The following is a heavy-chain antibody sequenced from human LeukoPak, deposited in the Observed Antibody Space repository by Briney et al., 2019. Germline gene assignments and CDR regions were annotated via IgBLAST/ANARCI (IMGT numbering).Heavy chain of an antibody. Sequence: KTSETLSLTCTVSGGSISSSSHYWGWIRQPPGKGLEWIGSTYYRGSTYHNPSLKSRVTISVDTSKNQFSLKLSSVTAADTAVYYCATTTIRLGYWGQGTLVTVSS. CDR3: ATTTIRLGY. CDR1: GGSISSSSHY. V-gene: IGHV4-39*07. D-gene: IGHD1-26*01. J-gene: IGHJ4*02. CDR2: TYYRGST.